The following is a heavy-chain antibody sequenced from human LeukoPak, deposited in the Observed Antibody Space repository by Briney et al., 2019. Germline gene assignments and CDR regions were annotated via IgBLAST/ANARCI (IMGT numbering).Heavy chain of an antibody. CDR1: GFTFSSIS. D-gene: IGHD2-2*01. V-gene: IGHV3-23*01. J-gene: IGHJ4*02. CDR3: ASCARSTSCYLAVV. CDR2: ISGSGGST. Sequence: PGGSLRLSCEASGFTFSSISMSWVRQAPGKGLEWVSAISGSGGSTYYADSVKGRFTISRDNSKNTLYLQMNSLRAEHTAVYYCASCARSTSCYLAVVWGQGTLVTVSS.